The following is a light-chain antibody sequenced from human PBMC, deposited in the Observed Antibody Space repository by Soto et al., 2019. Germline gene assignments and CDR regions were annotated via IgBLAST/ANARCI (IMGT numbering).Light chain of an antibody. J-gene: IGKJ1*01. CDR3: QQYTNTNNPWM. V-gene: IGKV1-5*01. CDR1: QTISTW. CDR2: DAS. Sequence: DIQVTHSPPTLSASVGDRVTITCRASQTISTWMAWYQQKPGKAPKLLVYDASTLQSGVASRFSGSGSGTEFTLIISGLQPDDSATYYCQQYTNTNNPWMFGQGTNVDI.